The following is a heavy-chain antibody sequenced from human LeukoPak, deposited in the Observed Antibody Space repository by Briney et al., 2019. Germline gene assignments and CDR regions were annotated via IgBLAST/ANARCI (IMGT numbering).Heavy chain of an antibody. Sequence: GGSLRLSCAASGFTFSSYAMHWVRQAPGKGLEWVAVISHDGSNKYYADSVKGRFTISRDNSKNTLYLQMNSLRAEDTAVYYCARINDQLERRRDYWGQGTLVTVSS. CDR2: ISHDGSNK. J-gene: IGHJ4*02. CDR3: ARINDQLERRRDY. D-gene: IGHD1-1*01. V-gene: IGHV3-30*04. CDR1: GFTFSSYA.